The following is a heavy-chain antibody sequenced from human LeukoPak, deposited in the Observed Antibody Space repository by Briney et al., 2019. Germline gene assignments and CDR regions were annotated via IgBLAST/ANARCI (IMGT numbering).Heavy chain of an antibody. CDR2: ISGTSLTI. CDR3: ARDFNHYFDY. Sequence: PGGSLRLSCAASGFSFSTYSLSWVRQAPGKGLEWVSYISGTSLTIYYADSVKGRFTISRGNAKNSVSLQMNRLRHEDTAVYYCARDFNHYFDYWGQGALVTVSS. J-gene: IGHJ4*02. V-gene: IGHV3-48*02. CDR1: GFSFSTYS.